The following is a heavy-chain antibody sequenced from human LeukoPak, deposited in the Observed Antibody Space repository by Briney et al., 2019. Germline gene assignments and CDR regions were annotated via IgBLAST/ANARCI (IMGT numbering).Heavy chain of an antibody. CDR2: ISAYNGNT. CDR3: ARVRNTYYYDSSGYYADY. CDR1: GYTFTRYG. D-gene: IGHD3-22*01. V-gene: IGHV1-18*01. Sequence: ASVKVSCKASGYTFTRYGISWVRQAPGQGLEWMGWISAYNGNTNYAQKLQGRVTMTTDTSTSTAYMELRSLRSDDTAVYYCARVRNTYYYDSSGYYADYWGQGTLVTVSS. J-gene: IGHJ4*02.